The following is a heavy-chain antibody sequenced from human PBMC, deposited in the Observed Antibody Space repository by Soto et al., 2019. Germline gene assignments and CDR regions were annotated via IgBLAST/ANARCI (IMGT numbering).Heavy chain of an antibody. CDR1: GGSITSSNS. D-gene: IGHD5-18*01. CDR3: ATSGGTTMVHFAS. J-gene: IGHJ4*02. V-gene: IGHV4-4*02. CDR2: ISHTGST. Sequence: SETLSLTCAVSGGSITSSNSWSWVRQPPGKGLEWIGEISHTGSTNYNPSLKTRFTISVDKSKNQFSLTLTSVTAADTAVYYRATSGGTTMVHFASCGPGTLVTVSS.